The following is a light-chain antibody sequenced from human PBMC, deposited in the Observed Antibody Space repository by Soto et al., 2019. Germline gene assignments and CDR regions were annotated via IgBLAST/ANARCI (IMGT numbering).Light chain of an antibody. CDR2: DVS. V-gene: IGLV2-14*03. CDR3: SSFTRSNSDV. CDR1: SSDVGAYNY. J-gene: IGLJ1*01. Sequence: QSALTQPASVSGSPGQSITISCTGTSSDVGAYNYVSWYQQHPGKVPKLMIYDVSDRPSGVSNRFSGSKSGNTASLTISGLQAEDEADYYCSSFTRSNSDVFGTGTKVTVL.